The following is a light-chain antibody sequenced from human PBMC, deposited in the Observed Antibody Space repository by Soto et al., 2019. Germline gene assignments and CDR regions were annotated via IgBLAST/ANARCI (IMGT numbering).Light chain of an antibody. J-gene: IGKJ1*01. Sequence: EIVMTQSPATLSVSPGERATLSCRASQSVSSNLAWYQQKPGQAPRLLIYGASTRATGIPARFSGSGSGTEFTLNFSSLQSEDFAVYYCQKYNNWPPTWTFGQGTKVEIK. CDR2: GAS. CDR3: QKYNNWPPTWT. V-gene: IGKV3-15*01. CDR1: QSVSSN.